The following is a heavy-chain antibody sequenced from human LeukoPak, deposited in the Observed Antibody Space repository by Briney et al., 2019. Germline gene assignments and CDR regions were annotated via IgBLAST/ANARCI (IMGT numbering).Heavy chain of an antibody. J-gene: IGHJ4*02. CDR2: IWYDGSNK. D-gene: IGHD3-9*01. CDR1: GFTFSSYG. CDR3: ARGSIRYLYYFDY. V-gene: IGHV3-33*01. Sequence: GGSLRLSCASSGFTFSSYGMDWVRQAPGKGLEWVAVIWYDGSNKYYADSVKGRFTISRDNSKNTLYLQMNSLRAEDTAVYYCARGSIRYLYYFDYWGQGTLVTVSS.